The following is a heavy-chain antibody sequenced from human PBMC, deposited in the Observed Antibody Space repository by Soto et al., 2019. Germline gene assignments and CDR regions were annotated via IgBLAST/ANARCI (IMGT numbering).Heavy chain of an antibody. CDR3: ARAFQGYYGSGSYSDY. V-gene: IGHV1-8*01. D-gene: IGHD3-10*01. CDR1: GYTFTSYD. Sequence: QVQLVQSGAEVKKPGASVKVSCKASGYTFTSYDINWVRQATGQGLEWMGWMNPNSGNTGYAQKFQGRVTMTRNTSIGTAYMELSSLGWEDTAVYYCARAFQGYYGSGSYSDYWGQGTLVTVSS. CDR2: MNPNSGNT. J-gene: IGHJ4*02.